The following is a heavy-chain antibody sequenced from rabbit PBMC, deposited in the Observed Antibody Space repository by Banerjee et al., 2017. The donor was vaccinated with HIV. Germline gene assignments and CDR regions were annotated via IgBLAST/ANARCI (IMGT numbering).Heavy chain of an antibody. CDR2: IANGDGST. V-gene: IGHV1S40*01. CDR3: SRDRTVGVGGYAYPTGYGMDL. J-gene: IGHJ6*01. CDR1: GFSFSSSYW. D-gene: IGHD6-1*01. Sequence: QSLEESGGDLVKPEGSLTLTCTASGFSFSSSYWMSWVRQAPGKGLEWIGCIANGDGSTYYASWAKGRFTISKASSTTVTLQMTSLTAADTATYFCSRDRTVGVGGYAYPTGYGMDLWGQGTLVTVS.